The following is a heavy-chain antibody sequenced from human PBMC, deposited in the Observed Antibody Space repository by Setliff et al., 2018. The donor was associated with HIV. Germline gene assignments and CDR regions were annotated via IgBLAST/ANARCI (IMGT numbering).Heavy chain of an antibody. D-gene: IGHD2-8*02. V-gene: IGHV4-38-2*02. CDR3: ARDTGVHVAPDGRGYHTFDF. CDR2: IYHRGGT. Sequence: KPSETLSLTCSVSGSSISSNSYWWAWIRQPPGKGLEYIGTIYHRGGTFNNTSLKSRVVMSVDTSKNQFSLKLTSVTAADTATYYCARDTGVHVAPDGRGYHTFDFWGRGTMVTVSS. J-gene: IGHJ3*01. CDR1: GSSISSNSY.